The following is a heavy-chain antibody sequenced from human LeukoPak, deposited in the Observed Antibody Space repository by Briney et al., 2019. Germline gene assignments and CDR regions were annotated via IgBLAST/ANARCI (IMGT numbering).Heavy chain of an antibody. CDR3: ARYCSSTSCYNEYFDY. J-gene: IGHJ4*02. V-gene: IGHV1-46*01. D-gene: IGHD2-2*02. Sequence: ASVKVSCKASGYTFTSYYMHWVRQAPGQGLEWMGIINPSGGSTSYAQKFQGRVTMTRDTSTSTVYMELSSLRSGDTAVYYCARYCSSTSCYNEYFDYWGQGTLVTVSS. CDR2: INPSGGST. CDR1: GYTFTSYY.